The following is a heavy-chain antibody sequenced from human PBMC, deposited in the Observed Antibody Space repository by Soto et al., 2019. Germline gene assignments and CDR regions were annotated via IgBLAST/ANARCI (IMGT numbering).Heavy chain of an antibody. D-gene: IGHD3-9*01. Sequence: QVQLVESGGGVVQPGRSLRLSCAASGFTFSSYGMHWVRQAPGKGLEWVAVISYDGSNKYYADSVKGRFTISRDNSKNTLYLQMNSLRAEDTAVYYCAKDFNWLPFDYWGQGTLVTVSS. CDR1: GFTFSSYG. CDR3: AKDFNWLPFDY. CDR2: ISYDGSNK. J-gene: IGHJ4*02. V-gene: IGHV3-30*18.